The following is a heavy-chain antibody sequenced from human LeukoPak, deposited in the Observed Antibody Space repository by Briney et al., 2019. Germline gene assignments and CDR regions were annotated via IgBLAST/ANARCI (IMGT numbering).Heavy chain of an antibody. CDR2: IYWDDDK. V-gene: IGHV2-5*02. CDR1: GFSLSTYGEG. J-gene: IGHJ4*02. CDR3: VHYPNYDY. Sequence: SGPTLVNPTQTLTLTCTFSGFSLSTYGEGVAWIRQPPGKALEWLALIYWDDDKRYSPSLKTRLTIAKDTSKNQVVLTMTNMDPADTATYYCVHYPNYDYWGQGTLVTVSS.